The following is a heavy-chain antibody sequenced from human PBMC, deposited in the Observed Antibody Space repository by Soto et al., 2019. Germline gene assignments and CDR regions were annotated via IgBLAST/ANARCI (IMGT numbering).Heavy chain of an antibody. Sequence: GGSLRLSCAASGFTFSSYGMHWVRQAPGKGLEWVAVISYDGSNKYYEDSVKGRFTISRDNSKNTLYLQMNSLRAEDTAVYYCAKVRGVVGATAYFDYWGQGTLVTVSS. CDR1: GFTFSSYG. CDR3: AKVRGVVGATAYFDY. J-gene: IGHJ4*02. V-gene: IGHV3-30*18. CDR2: ISYDGSNK. D-gene: IGHD1-26*01.